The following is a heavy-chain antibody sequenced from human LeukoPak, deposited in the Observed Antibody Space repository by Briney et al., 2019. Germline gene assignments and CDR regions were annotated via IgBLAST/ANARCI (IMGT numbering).Heavy chain of an antibody. J-gene: IGHJ4*02. D-gene: IGHD3-9*01. CDR1: GFTFSSYA. CDR3: AKPSTLDISTEYYFDY. V-gene: IGHV3-23*01. Sequence: GGSLRLSCAASGFTFSSYAMSWVRQAPGKGLEWVSAISGSGGSTYYADSVKGRFTISRDNSKNTLYLQMNSLRAEDTAVYYCAKPSTLDISTEYYFDYWGQGTLVTVSS. CDR2: ISGSGGST.